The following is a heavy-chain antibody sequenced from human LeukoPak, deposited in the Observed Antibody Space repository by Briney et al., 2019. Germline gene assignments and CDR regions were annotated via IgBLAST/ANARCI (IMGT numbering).Heavy chain of an antibody. CDR1: GGPISSYY. J-gene: IGHJ5*02. V-gene: IGHV4-59*01. CDR2: IYHSETT. Sequence: KSSETLSLTCTVSGGPISSYYWSWIRQPPGKGLEWIGYIYHSETTSYNPSLKSRVTISVDTSKNQFSLKLRSVTAADTAVYYCARGGMLWFVSWFDHWGQGTLVTVSS. D-gene: IGHD5-18*01. CDR3: ARGGMLWFVSWFDH.